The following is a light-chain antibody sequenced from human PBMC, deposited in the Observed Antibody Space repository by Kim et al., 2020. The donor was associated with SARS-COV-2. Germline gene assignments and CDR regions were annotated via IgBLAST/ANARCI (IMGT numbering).Light chain of an antibody. J-gene: IGKJ2*01. CDR3: HQYGSSPNT. CDR2: GAS. CDR1: TSGGSSC. V-gene: IGKV3-20*01. Sequence: WTQGGRVCLAWRAGTSGGSSCVAWYQRKPGQAPRRVINGASSRATGSPDRFSGSWSGTDFTLTISGLEPEDFAVYYCHQYGSSPNTFGQGTKLEI.